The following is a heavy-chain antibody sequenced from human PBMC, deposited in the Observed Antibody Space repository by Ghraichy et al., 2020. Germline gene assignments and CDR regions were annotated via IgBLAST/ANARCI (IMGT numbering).Heavy chain of an antibody. D-gene: IGHD6-13*01. Sequence: GGSLRLSCAASGFTFSSYGMHWVRQAPGKGLEWVAVISYDGSNKYYADSVKGRFTISRDNSKNTLYLQMNSLRAEDTAVYYCAKDGVAADWRGYYYYYYMDVWGKGTTVTVSS. V-gene: IGHV3-30*18. J-gene: IGHJ6*03. CDR3: AKDGVAADWRGYYYYYYMDV. CDR1: GFTFSSYG. CDR2: ISYDGSNK.